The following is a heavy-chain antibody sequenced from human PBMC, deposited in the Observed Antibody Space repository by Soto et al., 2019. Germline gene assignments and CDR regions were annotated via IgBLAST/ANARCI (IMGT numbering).Heavy chain of an antibody. D-gene: IGHD2-15*01. CDR1: GFTVSSNY. CDR3: ATSCSGGSCYLGYYYYGMDV. Sequence: PGGSLRLSCAASGFTVSSNYMSWVRQAPGKGLEWVSAISGSGGSTSYADSVKGRFTISRDNAKNTLYLQMNSLRAEDTAVYYCATSCSGGSCYLGYYYYGMDVWGQGTTVTVSS. CDR2: ISGSGGST. J-gene: IGHJ6*02. V-gene: IGHV3-23*01.